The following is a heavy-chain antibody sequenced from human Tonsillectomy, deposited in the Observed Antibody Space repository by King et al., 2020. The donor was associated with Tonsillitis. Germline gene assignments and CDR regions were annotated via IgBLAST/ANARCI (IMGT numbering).Heavy chain of an antibody. CDR1: GGSISSSSYY. V-gene: IGHV4-39*07. CDR3: ARADSGYYYLWYFDL. CDR2: ICYNGST. J-gene: IGHJ2*01. Sequence: MQLQESGPGLVKPSETLSLTCTVSGGSISSSSYYWGWVRQPPGKGLGGSGSICYNGSTYYNPSLKSRVTISVDTSKNQFSLKLSSVTAADTDVYYCARADSGYYYLWYFDLWGRGTLVTVSS. D-gene: IGHD3-22*01.